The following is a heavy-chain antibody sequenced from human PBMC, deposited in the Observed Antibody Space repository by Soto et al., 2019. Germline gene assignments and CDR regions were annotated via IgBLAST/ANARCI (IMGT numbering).Heavy chain of an antibody. CDR2: IYYSGST. D-gene: IGHD3-10*01. Sequence: SETLSLTCTVSGGSISSYYWSWIRQPPGKGLEWIGYIYYSGSTNYNPSLKSRVTISVDTSKNQFSLKLSSVTAADTAVYYCARKGGYYGSGSYSWFDPWGQGTLVTVSS. J-gene: IGHJ5*02. V-gene: IGHV4-59*01. CDR3: ARKGGYYGSGSYSWFDP. CDR1: GGSISSYY.